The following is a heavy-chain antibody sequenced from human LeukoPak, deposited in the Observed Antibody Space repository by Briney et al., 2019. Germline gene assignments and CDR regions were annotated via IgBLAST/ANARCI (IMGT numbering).Heavy chain of an antibody. CDR2: IKQDGAEK. CDR1: GFRIGDYW. CDR3: ARVGAWDLQRVFEY. Sequence: GGSLRLSCAASGFRIGDYWMTWARHIPGKGLEWVANIKQDGAEKHYAESVEGRFIISRDNAKISLYLEMDSLKVEYMSVYYCARVGAWDLQRVFEYWGQGTLVTVSS. V-gene: IGHV3-7*01. J-gene: IGHJ4*02. D-gene: IGHD1-26*01.